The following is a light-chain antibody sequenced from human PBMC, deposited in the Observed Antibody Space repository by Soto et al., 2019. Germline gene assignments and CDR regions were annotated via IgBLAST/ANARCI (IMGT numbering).Light chain of an antibody. Sequence: DVQMTHSPSTLAASVGDRVTSTWRASQSISSWLVWYQQKPGKAPKLLIYKASTLESGVPSNFSGSGSGTEFTLTISSLQPEDFATYYCQQYNSYPWTFGQGTKVDIK. CDR2: KAS. CDR1: QSISSW. CDR3: QQYNSYPWT. V-gene: IGKV1-5*03. J-gene: IGKJ1*01.